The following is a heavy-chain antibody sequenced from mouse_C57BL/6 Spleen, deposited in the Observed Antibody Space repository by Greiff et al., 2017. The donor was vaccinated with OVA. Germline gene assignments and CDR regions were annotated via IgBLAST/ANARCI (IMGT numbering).Heavy chain of an antibody. CDR2: IDPSDSYI. D-gene: IGHD1-1*01. Sequence: QVQLQQPGAELVMPGASVKLSCKASGYTFTSYWMHWVKQRPGQGLEWIGEIDPSDSYINYNQKFKGKSTLTVDKSSSTAYMQLSSLTSEDSAVYYCARYGSSHYYAMDYWGQGTSVTVSS. CDR1: GYTFTSYW. CDR3: ARYGSSHYYAMDY. V-gene: IGHV1-69*01. J-gene: IGHJ4*01.